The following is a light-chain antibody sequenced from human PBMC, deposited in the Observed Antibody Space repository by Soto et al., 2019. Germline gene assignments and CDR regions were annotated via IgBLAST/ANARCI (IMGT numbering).Light chain of an antibody. J-gene: IGKJ5*01. CDR2: VAS. V-gene: IGKV3-20*01. CDR1: QSVSSTY. CDR3: QQFDTSPPST. Sequence: EIVLTQSPCTLSLSPGERATLSCRASQSVSSTYLDCYQQKPGQAPRLLIYVASSRATGIPDRFSGSGSGTDFTLTISRLEPGDFAVYYCQQFDTSPPSTFGQGTRLEIK.